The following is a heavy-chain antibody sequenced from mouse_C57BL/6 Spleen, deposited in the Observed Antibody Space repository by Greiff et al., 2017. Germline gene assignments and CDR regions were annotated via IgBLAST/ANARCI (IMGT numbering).Heavy chain of an antibody. CDR3: TSDWDYFDY. CDR1: GFTFSNYW. D-gene: IGHD4-1*01. V-gene: IGHV6-3*01. CDR2: IRLKSDNYAT. Sequence: EVQLVESGGGLVQPGGSMKLSCVASGFTFSNYWMNWVRQSPEKGLEWVAQIRLKSDNYATHYAVSVQGRFTISRDESKSSVYLQMNNLRAEDTGIYYSTSDWDYFDYWGQGTTLTVSS. J-gene: IGHJ2*01.